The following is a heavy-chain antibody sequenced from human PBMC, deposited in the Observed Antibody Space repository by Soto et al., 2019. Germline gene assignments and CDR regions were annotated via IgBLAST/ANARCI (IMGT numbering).Heavy chain of an antibody. CDR2: INPSGGST. Sequence: ASVKVSCKVSGYTLTELSMHWVRQAPGQGLEWMGIINPSGGSTSYAQKFQGRVTMTADESTSTAYMELSSLRSEDTAVYYCARLITFGGVIVRGIDWFDPWGQGTLVTVSS. D-gene: IGHD3-16*02. CDR1: GYTLTELS. CDR3: ARLITFGGVIVRGIDWFDP. V-gene: IGHV1-46*01. J-gene: IGHJ5*02.